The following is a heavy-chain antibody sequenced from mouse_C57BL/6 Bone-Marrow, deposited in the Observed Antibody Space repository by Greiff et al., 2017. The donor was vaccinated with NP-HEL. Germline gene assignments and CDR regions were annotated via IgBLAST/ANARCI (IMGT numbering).Heavy chain of an antibody. CDR3: ARGALYGSSWYFDV. CDR2: INYDGSST. V-gene: IGHV5-16*01. CDR1: GFTFSDYY. Sequence: EVHLVESEGGLVQPGSSMKLSCTASGFTFSDYYMAWVRQVPEKGLEWVANINYDGSSTYYLDSLKSRFIISRDNAKNILYLQMSSLKSEDTATYYGARGALYGSSWYFDVWGTGTTVTVSS. J-gene: IGHJ1*03. D-gene: IGHD1-1*01.